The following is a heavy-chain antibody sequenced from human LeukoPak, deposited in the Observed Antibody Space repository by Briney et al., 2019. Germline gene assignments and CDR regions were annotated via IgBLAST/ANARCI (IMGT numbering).Heavy chain of an antibody. V-gene: IGHV3-53*01. CDR1: GFTASSNY. CDR3: ARGKSSWYSNPFDY. J-gene: IGHJ4*02. Sequence: GGSLGPSCAASGFTASSNYMSWVRQAPGKGLGWASVIYSGGSTYYADSVKGRFTISRDNSKNTLYLQMNSLRAEDTAVYYCARGKSSWYSNPFDYWGQGTLVTVSS. D-gene: IGHD6-13*01. CDR2: IYSGGST.